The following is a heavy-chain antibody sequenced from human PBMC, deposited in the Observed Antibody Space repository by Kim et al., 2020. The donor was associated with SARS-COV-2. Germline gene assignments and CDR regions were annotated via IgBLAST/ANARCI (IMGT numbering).Heavy chain of an antibody. Sequence: NKNDQASVNGRFTITRDNSKNTLYLEMNSLRPEDTAVYYCARAKGCDYWGQGTLATVSS. CDR3: ARAKGCDY. CDR2: NK. D-gene: IGHD6-19*01. V-gene: IGHV3-30-3*01. J-gene: IGHJ4*02.